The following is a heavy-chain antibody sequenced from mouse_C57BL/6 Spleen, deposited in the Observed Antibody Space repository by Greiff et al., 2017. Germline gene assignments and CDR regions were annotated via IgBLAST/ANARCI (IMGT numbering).Heavy chain of an antibody. CDR1: GFTFSSYA. CDR3: AREGHLDY. V-gene: IGHV5-4*01. CDR2: ISDGGSYT. Sequence: EVKLMESGGGLVKPGGSLKLSCAASGFTFSSYAMSWVRQTPEKRLEWVATISDGGSYTYYPDNVKGRFTISRDNAKNNLYLQMSHLKSEDTAMYYCAREGHLDYWGQGTTLTVSS. D-gene: IGHD3-3*01. J-gene: IGHJ2*01.